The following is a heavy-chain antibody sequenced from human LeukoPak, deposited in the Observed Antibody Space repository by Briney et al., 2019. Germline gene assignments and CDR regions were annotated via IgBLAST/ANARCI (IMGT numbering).Heavy chain of an antibody. CDR1: GFTFSSYA. D-gene: IGHD2-15*01. CDR3: AKDLCTRLSRSGGSCYSDY. V-gene: IGHV3-30-3*01. Sequence: AGGSLRLSCAASGFTFSSYAMHWVRQAPGKGLEWVAVISYDGSNKYYADSVKGRFTISRDNSKNTLYLQMNSLRAEDTAVYYCAKDLCTRLSRSGGSCYSDYWGQGTLVTVSS. J-gene: IGHJ4*02. CDR2: ISYDGSNK.